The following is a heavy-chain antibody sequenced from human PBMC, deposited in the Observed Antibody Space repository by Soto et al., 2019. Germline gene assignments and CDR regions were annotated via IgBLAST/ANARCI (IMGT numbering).Heavy chain of an antibody. CDR3: ARGDFDTTANFSAGWFDP. D-gene: IGHD2-21*02. V-gene: IGHV1-2*02. CDR1: GYTFTGYY. J-gene: IGHJ5*02. Sequence: QVQLVQSGTEVKKAGASVKVTCKASGYTFTGYYIHWLRQAPGQGLEWLGWLNPKSGDTKYAQKFQGRVTMTNDTSIRTAYMELSRLGSDDTAVYYCARGDFDTTANFSAGWFDPWGQGTLVTVSS. CDR2: LNPKSGDT.